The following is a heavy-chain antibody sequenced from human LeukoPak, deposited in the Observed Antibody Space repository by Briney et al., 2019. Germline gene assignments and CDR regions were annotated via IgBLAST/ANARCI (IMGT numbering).Heavy chain of an antibody. CDR2: IWYDGSNK. Sequence: GGSLRLSCAASGFTFSSYGMHWVRQAPGKGLEWVAVIWYDGSNKYYADSVKGRFTISRDNSKNTLYLQMNSLRAEDTAVYYCARDGGHAAFDIWGQGTMVTVSS. J-gene: IGHJ3*02. D-gene: IGHD3-16*01. CDR3: ARDGGHAAFDI. V-gene: IGHV3-33*01. CDR1: GFTFSSYG.